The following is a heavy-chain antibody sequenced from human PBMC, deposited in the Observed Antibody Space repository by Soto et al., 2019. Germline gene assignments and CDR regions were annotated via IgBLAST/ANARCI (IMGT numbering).Heavy chain of an antibody. J-gene: IGHJ4*02. V-gene: IGHV3-30*18. CDR2: IAYDGNNK. CDR1: GFTFSSFA. Sequence: GGSLRLSCAASGFTFSSFAMHWVRQAPGKGLEWVALIAYDGNNKYFADSVKGRFTISRDNSKDTVYLQMDSLRPEDTAVYYCAKGTPVNGDYALDYWGQGSLVTVSP. D-gene: IGHD4-17*01. CDR3: AKGTPVNGDYALDY.